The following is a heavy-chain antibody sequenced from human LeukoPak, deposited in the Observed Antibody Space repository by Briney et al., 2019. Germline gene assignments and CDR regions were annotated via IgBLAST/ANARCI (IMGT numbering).Heavy chain of an antibody. CDR1: GFTVSSDY. CDR2: IYTDGRT. CDR3: ARGTPTVSAGHY. V-gene: IGHV3-53*01. Sequence: PGGSLRLSCAASGFTVSSDYMSRVRQAPGKGLEWVSVIYTDGRTFFADFVKGRFTISRDTSKNMLYLQMNSLRVEDTAVYYCARGTPTVSAGHYWGQGTLVTVSS. D-gene: IGHD2-15*01. J-gene: IGHJ4*02.